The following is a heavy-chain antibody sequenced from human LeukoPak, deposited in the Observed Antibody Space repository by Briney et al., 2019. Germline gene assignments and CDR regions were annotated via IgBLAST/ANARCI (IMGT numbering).Heavy chain of an antibody. CDR3: AKDEGSRGLNH. D-gene: IGHD2-15*01. J-gene: IGHJ4*02. CDR1: GFTFSTYG. Sequence: PGRSLRLSCAASGFTFSTYGMHWVRQAPGKGLEWVAVISYDGSNKYYADSVKGRFTISRDNSKNTLDLQMNSLRAEDTAVYYCAKDEGSRGLNHWGQGTPVTVSA. V-gene: IGHV3-30*18. CDR2: ISYDGSNK.